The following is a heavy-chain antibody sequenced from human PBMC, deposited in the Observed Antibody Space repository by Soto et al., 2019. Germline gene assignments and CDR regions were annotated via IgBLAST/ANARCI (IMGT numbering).Heavy chain of an antibody. D-gene: IGHD4-4*01. Sequence: ASVKVSCKASGYTFPSYGISWVRQAPGQGLEWMGWISAYNGNTNYAQKLQGRVTMTTDTSTSTAYMELRSLRSDDTAVYYCAKSVRVREYTNYLLSHYYGMDVWGHGTTVTVSS. V-gene: IGHV1-18*01. CDR3: AKSVRVREYTNYLLSHYYGMDV. CDR1: GYTFPSYG. J-gene: IGHJ6*02. CDR2: ISAYNGNT.